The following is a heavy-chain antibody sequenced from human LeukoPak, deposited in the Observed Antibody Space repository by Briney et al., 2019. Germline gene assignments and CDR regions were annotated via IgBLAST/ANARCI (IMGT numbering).Heavy chain of an antibody. V-gene: IGHV4-34*01. Sequence: GSLRLSCTASGFTFSRFTMAWVRQPPGKGLEWIGEINHSGSTNYNPSLKSRVTISVDTSKNQFSLKLSSVTAADTAVYYCARMVREVRGGRYYYYYMDVWGKGTTVTVSS. CDR1: GFTFSRFT. CDR2: INHSGST. D-gene: IGHD3-10*01. CDR3: ARMVREVRGGRYYYYYMDV. J-gene: IGHJ6*03.